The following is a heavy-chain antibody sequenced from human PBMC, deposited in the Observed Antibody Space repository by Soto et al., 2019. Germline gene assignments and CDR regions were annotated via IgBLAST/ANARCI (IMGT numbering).Heavy chain of an antibody. Sequence: GGSLRLSCAASGFTFSSYAMSWVRQAPGKGLEWVSAISGSGGSTYYADSVKGRFTISRANSKNTLYLQRNSLRADETAVYYCAKDEADYAYGWGSYRYTGYFDYWGQGTLVTVSS. CDR3: AKDEADYAYGWGSYRYTGYFDY. D-gene: IGHD3-16*02. CDR1: GFTFSSYA. CDR2: ISGSGGST. V-gene: IGHV3-23*01. J-gene: IGHJ4*02.